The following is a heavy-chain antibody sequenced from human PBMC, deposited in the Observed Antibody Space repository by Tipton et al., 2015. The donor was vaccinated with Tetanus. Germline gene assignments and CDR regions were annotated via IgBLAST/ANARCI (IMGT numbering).Heavy chain of an antibody. CDR1: GGAIIVSNFY. Sequence: TLSLTCRVSGGAIIVSNFYWGWIRQPPGKGLEWIGSIHYTGSTYLNPSLKSRVTISVDTSKNQFSLNLTSVTAADTAFYYCARQSCSGGSCRLDPWGQGTLVTVSS. CDR3: ARQSCSGGSCRLDP. D-gene: IGHD2-15*01. CDR2: IHYTGST. J-gene: IGHJ5*02. V-gene: IGHV4-39*01.